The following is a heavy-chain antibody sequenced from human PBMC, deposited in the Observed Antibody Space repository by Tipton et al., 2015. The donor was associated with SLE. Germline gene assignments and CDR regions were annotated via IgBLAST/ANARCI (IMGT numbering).Heavy chain of an antibody. V-gene: IGHV4-59*01. D-gene: IGHD1-26*01. J-gene: IGHJ2*01. Sequence: TLSLTCTVSGASISSYYWSWIRLTPGKGLEWIGDIYYRGSPYYRESATYNPSLESRATMSLDTPKNQFSLKLSSATAADTAVYYCAKADGVVGGQVPYWYFDLWGRGSLVSVSS. CDR2: IYYRGSPYYRESA. CDR1: GASISSYY. CDR3: AKADGVVGGQVPYWYFDL.